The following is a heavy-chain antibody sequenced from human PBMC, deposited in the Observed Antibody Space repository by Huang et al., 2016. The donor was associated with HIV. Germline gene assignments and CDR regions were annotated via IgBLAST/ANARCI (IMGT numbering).Heavy chain of an antibody. CDR3: ASSAYGGNDY. CDR1: GGTFNDSS. J-gene: IGHJ4*02. D-gene: IGHD2-15*01. V-gene: IGHV1-69*13. Sequence: QVQLVQSGAEVKKPGSSVKVSCKASGGTFNDSSVSWVRQAPGQGLEWMGGIIPILGTANYAQKFQGRVTINADESTSTVYMKLSSLRSEDTAMYYCASSAYGGNDYWGQGTLVTVSS. CDR2: IIPILGTA.